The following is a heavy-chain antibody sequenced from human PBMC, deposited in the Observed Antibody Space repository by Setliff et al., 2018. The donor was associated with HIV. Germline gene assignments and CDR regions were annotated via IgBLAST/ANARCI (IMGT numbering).Heavy chain of an antibody. J-gene: IGHJ5*02. Sequence: PSETLSLTCTVSGDSISRRIYYWGWIRQPPGKGLEWIGSIYHSGNTYYMPSLQSRVTISADTSKNQFSLKLNSVTAADTAVYYCASRIYYYDSSRVLREEGFDPWGQGTLVTVSS. D-gene: IGHD3-22*01. CDR1: GDSISRRIYY. CDR3: ASRIYYYDSSRVLREEGFDP. CDR2: IYHSGNT. V-gene: IGHV4-39*01.